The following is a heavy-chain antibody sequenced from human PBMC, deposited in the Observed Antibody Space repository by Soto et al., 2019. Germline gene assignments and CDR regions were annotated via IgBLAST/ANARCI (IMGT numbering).Heavy chain of an antibody. D-gene: IGHD5-12*01. CDR1: GYTFTSYG. J-gene: IGHJ6*03. CDR3: ARGPAGVDIVATILFRYYYYMDV. CDR2: ISAYNGNT. Sequence: ASVKVSCKASGYTFTSYGISWVRQAPGQGLEWMGWISAYNGNTNYAQKLQGRVTMTTDTSTGTAYMELGSLRSDDTAVYYCARGPAGVDIVATILFRYYYYMDVWGKGTTVTVSS. V-gene: IGHV1-18*01.